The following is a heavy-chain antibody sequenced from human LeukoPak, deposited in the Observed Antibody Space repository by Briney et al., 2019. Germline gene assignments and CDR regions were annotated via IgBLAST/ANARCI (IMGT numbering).Heavy chain of an antibody. D-gene: IGHD6-19*01. Sequence: GSLRLSCAASGSTFSSYGMHWVRQAPGKGLEWVAVIWYDGSNKYYADSVKGRFTISRDNSKNTLYLQMSSLRAEDTAVYYCAREVGPIAVAGTKVDYWGQGTLVTVSS. J-gene: IGHJ4*02. CDR1: GSTFSSYG. CDR2: IWYDGSNK. CDR3: AREVGPIAVAGTKVDY. V-gene: IGHV3-33*01.